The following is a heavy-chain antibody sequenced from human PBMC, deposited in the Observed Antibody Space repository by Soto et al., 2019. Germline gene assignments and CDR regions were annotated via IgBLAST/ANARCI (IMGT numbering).Heavy chain of an antibody. V-gene: IGHV1-3*01. Sequence: QVQLVQSGAEVKKPGASVKVSCKASGYTFTSYAMHWVRQAPGQRLEWMGWINAGNGNTKYSQKFQGSVTITRDTSAGSAYIELSSRRPEDTAVYYWARDLRVGAASDYWGQGTLVTVSS. J-gene: IGHJ4*02. D-gene: IGHD1-26*01. CDR1: GYTFTSYA. CDR3: ARDLRVGAASDY. CDR2: INAGNGNT.